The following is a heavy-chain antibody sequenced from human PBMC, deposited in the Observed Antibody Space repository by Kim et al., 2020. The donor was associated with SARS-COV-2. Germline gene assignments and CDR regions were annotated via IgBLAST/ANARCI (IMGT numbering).Heavy chain of an antibody. CDR3: TRDLGGIAVAGRYYYYGMDV. CDR2: IRSKAYGGTT. J-gene: IGHJ6*02. CDR1: GFTFGDYA. D-gene: IGHD6-19*01. Sequence: GGSLRLSCTASGFTFGDYAMSWVRQAPGKGLEWVGFIRSKAYGGTTEYAASVKGRFTISRDDSKSIAYLQMNSLKTEDTAVYYCTRDLGGIAVAGRYYYYGMDVWGQGTTVTVSS. V-gene: IGHV3-49*04.